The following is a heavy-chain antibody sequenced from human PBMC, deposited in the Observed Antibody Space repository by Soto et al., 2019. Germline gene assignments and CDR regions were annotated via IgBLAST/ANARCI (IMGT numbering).Heavy chain of an antibody. CDR2: IYYSGST. J-gene: IGHJ4*02. CDR1: GGSVSSGSYY. CDR3: ASFLRTYRTFDY. V-gene: IGHV4-61*01. D-gene: IGHD3-16*01. Sequence: SETLSLTCTVSGGSVSSGSYYWSWIRQPPGKGLEWIGYIYYSGSTNYNPSLKSRVTISVDTSKNQFSLKLSSVTAADTAVYYCASFLRTYRTFDYWGQGTLVTVSS.